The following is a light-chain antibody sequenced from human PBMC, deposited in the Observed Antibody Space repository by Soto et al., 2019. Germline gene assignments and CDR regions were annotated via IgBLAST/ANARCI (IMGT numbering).Light chain of an antibody. V-gene: IGLV1-40*01. Sequence: QSALTQPPSVSGAPGQRVTISCTGTSSNIGPGYDVHWYQQLPGTAPKVLIYDNNYRPSGVPDRFSGSKSGTSASLAITGLQAEDEADYYCQSYDSSLRVVVFGGGTKLTVL. CDR2: DNN. CDR3: QSYDSSLRVVV. CDR1: SSNIGPGYD. J-gene: IGLJ2*01.